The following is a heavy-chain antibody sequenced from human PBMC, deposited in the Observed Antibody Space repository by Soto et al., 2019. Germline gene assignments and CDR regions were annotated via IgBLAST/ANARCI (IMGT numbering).Heavy chain of an antibody. J-gene: IGHJ4*02. CDR1: GASISNTDW. Sequence: QVQLQESGPGLVEPSGTLSLTCAVSGASISNTDWWSWVRQRPGKGLEWIGEIYHSGTTNCDPSLKSRVTISQDKSKSQSSLKLTSVTAADPAVYYCAIPGAGEFEYRSQRTTVTVS. D-gene: IGHD6-13*01. CDR2: IYHSGTT. V-gene: IGHV4-4*02. CDR3: AIPGAGEFEY.